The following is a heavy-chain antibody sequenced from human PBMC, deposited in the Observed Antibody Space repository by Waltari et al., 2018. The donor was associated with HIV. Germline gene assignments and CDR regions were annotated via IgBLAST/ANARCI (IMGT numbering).Heavy chain of an antibody. Sequence: EGKLVESGGGLVQPGGSLRLSCVASGFTFSSYEMNWVRQAQGKGLGWMSSTSRDVNPKHNAESLKARLTISTDDAQNALHLHINSLRVDDTAIYYCARDIGGYSSSFGMDVWGQGTMVTVSS. V-gene: IGHV3-48*03. CDR3: ARDIGGYSSSFGMDV. CDR2: TSRDVNPK. J-gene: IGHJ6*02. CDR1: GFTFSSYE. D-gene: IGHD6-19*01.